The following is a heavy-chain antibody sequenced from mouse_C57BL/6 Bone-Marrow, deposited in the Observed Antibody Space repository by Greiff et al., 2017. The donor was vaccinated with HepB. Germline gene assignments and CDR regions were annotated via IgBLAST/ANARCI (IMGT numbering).Heavy chain of an antibody. D-gene: IGHD1-1*01. V-gene: IGHV5-15*01. CDR2: ISNLAYSI. J-gene: IGHJ4*01. CDR3: ARLGYYYGSSTDYYAMDY. CDR1: GFTFSDYG. Sequence: EVKVVESGGGLVQPGGSLKLSCAASGFTFSDYGMAWVRQAPRKGPEWVAFISNLAYSIYYADTVTGRFTISRENATNTLYLEMSSLRSEDTAMYYCARLGYYYGSSTDYYAMDYWGQGTSVTVAS.